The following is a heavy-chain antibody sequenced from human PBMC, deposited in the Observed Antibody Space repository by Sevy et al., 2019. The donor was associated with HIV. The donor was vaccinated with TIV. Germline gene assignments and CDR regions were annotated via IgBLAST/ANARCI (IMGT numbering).Heavy chain of an antibody. CDR2: IKADGSDK. CDR1: GFTFSANW. CDR3: AHLTFGRFDA. V-gene: IGHV3-7*01. Sequence: GGSLRLSCAASGFTFSANWMNWVRQAPGKGLEWVANIKADGSDKNYVDSVEGRFTISRDNAKNLLFLQMNSLRVEDTAVYYCAHLTFGRFDAWGQGTMVTVSS. J-gene: IGHJ4*02. D-gene: IGHD3-16*01.